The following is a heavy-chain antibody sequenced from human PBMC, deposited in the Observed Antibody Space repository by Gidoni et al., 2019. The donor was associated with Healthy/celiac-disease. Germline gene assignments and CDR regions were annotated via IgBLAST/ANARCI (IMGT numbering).Heavy chain of an antibody. Sequence: QVQLQESGPGLVKPSQTLSLTCTVSGGSISSGGYYWSWLRQHPGKGLEWIGYIYYSGSTYYNPSLKSRVTISVDTSKNQFSLKLSSVTAADTAVYYCARSRTRATVAATFWWTDKFDYWGQGTLVTVSS. J-gene: IGHJ4*02. V-gene: IGHV4-31*03. CDR1: GGSISSGGYY. CDR3: ARSRTRATVAATFWWTDKFDY. D-gene: IGHD2-15*01. CDR2: IYYSGST.